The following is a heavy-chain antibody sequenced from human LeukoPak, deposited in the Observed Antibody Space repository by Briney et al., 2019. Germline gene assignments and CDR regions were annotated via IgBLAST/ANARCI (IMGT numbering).Heavy chain of an antibody. D-gene: IGHD4-17*01. J-gene: IGHJ4*02. CDR2: IYYSGST. Sequence: SETLSLTCTVSGGSISSYYWSWIRQPPGKGLEWIGYIYYSGSTNYNPSLKSRATISVDTSKNQFSPKLSSVTAADTAVYYCARTKYGDYPFDYWGQGTLVTVSS. CDR1: GGSISSYY. CDR3: ARTKYGDYPFDY. V-gene: IGHV4-59*01.